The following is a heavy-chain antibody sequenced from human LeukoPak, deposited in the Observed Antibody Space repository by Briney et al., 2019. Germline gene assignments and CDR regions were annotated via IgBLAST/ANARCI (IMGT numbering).Heavy chain of an antibody. Sequence: GGSLRLSCAASGFTFSSYPKHWVRQAPGKGLEWLSVISYDGTNKYYADSVKGRFTISRDNSKNTLYLQMNSLRAEDTAVYYCASAHCSSTSCLSDYWGQGTLVTVSS. J-gene: IGHJ4*02. CDR3: ASAHCSSTSCLSDY. V-gene: IGHV3-30-3*01. CDR1: GFTFSSYP. D-gene: IGHD2-2*01. CDR2: ISYDGTNK.